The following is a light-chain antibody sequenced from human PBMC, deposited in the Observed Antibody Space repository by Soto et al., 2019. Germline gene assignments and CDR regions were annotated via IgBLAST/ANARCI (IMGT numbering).Light chain of an antibody. CDR2: KAS. Sequence: DIQMTQSPSTLSASVGDRVTITCRASQSVSSYLAWYQQKPGKAPKLLIYKASSLESGVPSRFSGSGSGTEFTLTISSLQPGDFATYYCQQYNSNSPAFGQGTKVEIK. V-gene: IGKV1-5*03. CDR3: QQYNSNSPA. J-gene: IGKJ1*01. CDR1: QSVSSY.